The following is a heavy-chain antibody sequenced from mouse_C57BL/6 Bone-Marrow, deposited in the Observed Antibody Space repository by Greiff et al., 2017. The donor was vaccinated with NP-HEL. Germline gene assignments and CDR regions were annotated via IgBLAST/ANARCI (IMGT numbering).Heavy chain of an antibody. J-gene: IGHJ2*01. Sequence: QVQLQQSGAELVKPGASVKISCKASGYTFTDYYINWVKQRPGPGLEWIGKIGPGSGSTYYNEKFKGKATLTADKSSSTTYMQLISLTSEDSSVYFCAIEGVGGYYVGYWGQGTTLTVSS. V-gene: IGHV1-77*01. CDR1: GYTFTDYY. CDR3: AIEGVGGYYVGY. D-gene: IGHD1-1*02. CDR2: IGPGSGST.